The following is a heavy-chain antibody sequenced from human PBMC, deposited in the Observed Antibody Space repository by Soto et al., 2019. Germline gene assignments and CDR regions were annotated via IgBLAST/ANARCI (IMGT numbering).Heavy chain of an antibody. J-gene: IGHJ4*02. CDR3: ARGPFGLEWLLYPTSI. Sequence: SETLSLTCTVSGGSISSGDYYWSWIRQPPGKGLEWIGYIYYSGSTYYNPSLKSRVTISVDTSKNQFSLKLSSVTAADTAVYYCARGPFGLEWLLYPTSIWGQGTLVTVSS. CDR1: GGSISSGDYY. CDR2: IYYSGST. D-gene: IGHD3-3*01. V-gene: IGHV4-30-4*01.